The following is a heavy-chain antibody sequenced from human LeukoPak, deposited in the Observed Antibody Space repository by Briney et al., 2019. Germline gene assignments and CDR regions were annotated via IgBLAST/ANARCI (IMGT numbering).Heavy chain of an antibody. CDR2: IRSTDGAI. CDR1: GFNFRLYS. Sequence: PGGSLRLSCAASGFNFRLYSMNWVRQAPGKGLEWLSYIRSTDGAIAYADSVKGRFTISRDDAKNSLYLQMNSLRDEDTAVYYCARDRDWAFDYWGQGTLITVSS. CDR3: ARDRDWAFDY. D-gene: IGHD3-9*01. V-gene: IGHV3-48*02. J-gene: IGHJ4*02.